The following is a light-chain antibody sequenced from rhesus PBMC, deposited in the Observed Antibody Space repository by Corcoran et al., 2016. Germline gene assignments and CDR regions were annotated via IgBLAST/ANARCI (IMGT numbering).Light chain of an antibody. CDR2: LVS. CDR3: MQALRSPWT. Sequence: DIVMIQTPLSLPVTLGEPASISCRSSQSLVYSDGETYLYWYLQRPGQFPQLLMYLVSKLASGVPDKFSGSGSGTDFTLKISRVEAEDVGVYYCMQALRSPWTFGPGTKVEIK. V-gene: IGKV2-82*02. CDR1: QSLVYSDGETY. J-gene: IGKJ1*01.